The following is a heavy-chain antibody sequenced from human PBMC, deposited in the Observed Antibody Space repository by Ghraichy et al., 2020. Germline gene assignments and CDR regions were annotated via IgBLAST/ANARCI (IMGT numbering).Heavy chain of an antibody. CDR3: ARDVYGQQLPFGP. CDR2: IKQDGSEK. CDR1: GFTFSSYW. Sequence: GGSLRLSCAASGFTFSSYWMSWVRQAPGKGLEWVANIKQDGSEKYYVDSVKGRFTISRDNAKNSLYLQMNSLRAEDTAVYYCARDVYGQQLPFGPWGQGTLVTVSS. V-gene: IGHV3-7*05. D-gene: IGHD6-13*01. J-gene: IGHJ5*02.